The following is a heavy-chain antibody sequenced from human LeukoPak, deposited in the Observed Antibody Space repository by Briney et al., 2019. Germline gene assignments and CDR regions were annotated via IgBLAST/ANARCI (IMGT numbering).Heavy chain of an antibody. Sequence: SQTLSLTCAVSGASISSVDYSWSWIRHPPGKGLEWIGYIYHSGSTTYNPSLKSRITISLDRSNNQFSMKLNSVTAADTAVYYCAGDFGSGSYRFDYWGQGILVTVSS. CDR1: GASISSVDYS. CDR2: IYHSGST. J-gene: IGHJ4*01. V-gene: IGHV4-30-2*01. CDR3: AGDFGSGSYRFDY. D-gene: IGHD3-10*01.